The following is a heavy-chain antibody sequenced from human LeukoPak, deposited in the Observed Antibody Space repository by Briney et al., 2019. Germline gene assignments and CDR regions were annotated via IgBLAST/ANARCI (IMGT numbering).Heavy chain of an antibody. CDR2: ISYDGSNK. J-gene: IGHJ4*02. V-gene: IGHV3-30*03. CDR3: ASGPSTQDIDY. Sequence: GSLRLSCAASGFTFSSYGMHWVRQAPGKGLEWVAVISYDGSNKYYADSVKGRFTISRDNSKNTLYLQMNSLRAGDTAVYYCASGPSTQDIDYWGQGTLVSVSS. D-gene: IGHD3/OR15-3a*01. CDR1: GFTFSSYG.